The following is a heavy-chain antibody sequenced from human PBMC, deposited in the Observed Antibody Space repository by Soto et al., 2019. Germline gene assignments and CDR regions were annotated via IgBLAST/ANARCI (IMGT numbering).Heavy chain of an antibody. J-gene: IGHJ3*01. D-gene: IGHD5-18*01. CDR3: ARDQDVDTAMLDAFDV. Sequence: ASVKVSCKASGYTFTNYAMHWVRQAPGQRLEWMGWINAGNGNTKYSQKFQGRVTITRDTSASSAYMELSSLRSEDTAVYYCARDQDVDTAMLDAFDVWGQGTMVTVSS. V-gene: IGHV1-3*01. CDR2: INAGNGNT. CDR1: GYTFTNYA.